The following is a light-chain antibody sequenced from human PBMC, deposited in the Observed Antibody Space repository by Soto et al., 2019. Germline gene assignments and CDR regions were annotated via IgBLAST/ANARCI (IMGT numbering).Light chain of an antibody. J-gene: IGKJ1*01. CDR2: GAS. CDR3: HQYNNWPQT. V-gene: IGKV3-15*01. Sequence: EMVMTQSPATLSVSPGERATLSCRASQSVSSNLAWYQQKPGQAPRLLIYGASTRATGLPARFSGSGSGTEFTLTISSLQSEDFAVYYCHQYNNWPQTFGQGTKV. CDR1: QSVSSN.